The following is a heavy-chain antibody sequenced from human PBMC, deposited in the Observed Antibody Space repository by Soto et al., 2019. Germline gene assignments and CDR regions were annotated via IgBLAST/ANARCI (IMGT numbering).Heavy chain of an antibody. D-gene: IGHD4-17*01. Sequence: QVQLVQSGAAVKKPGSSVKVSCKASGGTFSSYAISWVRQAPGQGLEWMGGIIPIFGTANYAQKFQGRVTITADESTSXAYMELSSLRSEDTAVYYCARVLDTAVTTLGWSDPWGQGTLVTVSS. CDR1: GGTFSSYA. J-gene: IGHJ5*02. V-gene: IGHV1-69*12. CDR3: ARVLDTAVTTLGWSDP. CDR2: IIPIFGTA.